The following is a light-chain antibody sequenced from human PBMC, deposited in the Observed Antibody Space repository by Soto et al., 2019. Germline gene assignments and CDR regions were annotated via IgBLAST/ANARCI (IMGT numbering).Light chain of an antibody. CDR1: QSVSSN. J-gene: IGKJ2*01. CDR3: QQYNNWPDT. CDR2: GAS. Sequence: EIVMTQSPATLSVSPGERATLSCRASQSVSSNLAWYQQKPGQAPRLLIYGASTRATGIPARFSGSRSGTEFTLTISSLQSEDFAVYYCQQYNNWPDTFGQGTKLEIK. V-gene: IGKV3-15*01.